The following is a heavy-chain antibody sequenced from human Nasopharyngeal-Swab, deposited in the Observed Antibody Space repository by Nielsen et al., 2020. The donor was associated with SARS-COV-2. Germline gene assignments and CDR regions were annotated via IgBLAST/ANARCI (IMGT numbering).Heavy chain of an antibody. CDR3: AKDITGYSSGWFYYYYYMDV. V-gene: IGHV3-30*04. Sequence: GESLKISCAASGFTFSSYAMHWVRQAPGKGLEWVAVISYDGSNKYYADSVKGRFTISRDNSKSTLYLQMNSLRAEDTAVYYCAKDITGYSSGWFYYYYYMDVWGKGTTVTVSS. CDR1: GFTFSSYA. CDR2: ISYDGSNK. J-gene: IGHJ6*03. D-gene: IGHD6-19*01.